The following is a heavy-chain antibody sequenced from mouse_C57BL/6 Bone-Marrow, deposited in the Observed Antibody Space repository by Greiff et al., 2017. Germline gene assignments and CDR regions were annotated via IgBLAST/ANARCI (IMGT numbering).Heavy chain of an antibody. CDR1: GYSITSGYY. D-gene: IGHD1-1*01. Sequence: EVKLMEPGPGLVKPSQSLSLTCSVTGYSITSGYYWNWIRQFPGNKLEWMGYISYDGSNNYNPSLKNRISITRDTSKNQFFLKLNSVTTEDTATYYCARINYYGSSRYFDVWGTGTTVTVSS. J-gene: IGHJ1*03. CDR3: ARINYYGSSRYFDV. CDR2: ISYDGSN. V-gene: IGHV3-6*01.